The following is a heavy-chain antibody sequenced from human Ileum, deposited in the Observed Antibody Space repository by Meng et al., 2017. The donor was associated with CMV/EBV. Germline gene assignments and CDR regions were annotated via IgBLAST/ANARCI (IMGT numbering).Heavy chain of an antibody. CDR1: CGSSGSGDYY. V-gene: IGHV4-61*02. CDR3: AREMSRTGFFDY. D-gene: IGHD1-1*01. CDR2: IHISGAT. Sequence: QLRPPGSRPGLVEPSETLSVTCTVSCGSSGSGDYYWSWIRQPAGKGLEWIGRIHISGATNYNPSLKSRVTMSVDTSKNQFSLKVRSVTAADTAVYYCAREMSRTGFFDYWGQGNLVTVSS. J-gene: IGHJ4*02.